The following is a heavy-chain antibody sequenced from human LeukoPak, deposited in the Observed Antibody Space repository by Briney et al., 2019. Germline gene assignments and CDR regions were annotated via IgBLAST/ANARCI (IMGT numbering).Heavy chain of an antibody. D-gene: IGHD6-13*01. V-gene: IGHV1-69*13. Sequence: SVTVSCMASGGTFSSYAISWVRQAPGQGLEWMGGIIPIFGTANYAQKFQGRVTITADESTSTAYMQLSSLRSEDTAVYYCARGGYSSSWSAYYYYCYMDVWGKGTTVTVSS. CDR1: GGTFSSYA. CDR3: ARGGYSSSWSAYYYYCYMDV. J-gene: IGHJ6*03. CDR2: IIPIFGTA.